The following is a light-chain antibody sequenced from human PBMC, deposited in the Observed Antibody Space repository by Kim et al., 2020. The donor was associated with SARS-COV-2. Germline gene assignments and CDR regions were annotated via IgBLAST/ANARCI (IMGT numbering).Light chain of an antibody. V-gene: IGLV2-14*03. CDR1: SSDVGGYNY. CDR2: DVS. J-gene: IGLJ2*01. Sequence: QSALTQPASVSGSPGQSITISCTGTSSDVGGYNYVSWYQQQPGKAPKLIIYDVSNRPSGVSNRFSGSKSGNTASLTISGLQAEDESDYYCSSYTSSSTQFGGGTQLTVL. CDR3: SSYTSSSTQ.